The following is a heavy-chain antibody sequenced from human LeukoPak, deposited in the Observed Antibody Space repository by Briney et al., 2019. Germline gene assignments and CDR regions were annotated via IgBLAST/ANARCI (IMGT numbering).Heavy chain of an antibody. J-gene: IGHJ4*02. CDR1: DSAFSRLW. V-gene: IGHV3-53*01. D-gene: IGHD5-12*01. Sequence: PGGSLTLSCQVSDSAFSRLWMNWVRQAPGKGLEWVSVIYSGGSTYYADSVKGRFTISRDNSKNTLYLQMNSLRAEDTAVYYCARIGSGLAYYFDYWGQGTLVTVSS. CDR2: IYSGGST. CDR3: ARIGSGLAYYFDY.